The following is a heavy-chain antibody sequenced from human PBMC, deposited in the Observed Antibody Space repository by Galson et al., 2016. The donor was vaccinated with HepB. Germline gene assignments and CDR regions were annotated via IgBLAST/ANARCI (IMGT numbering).Heavy chain of an antibody. CDR3: ARDRNYCSSSTCYDVFDI. CDR2: INSDGSSS. J-gene: IGHJ3*02. Sequence: SLRLSCAASGFSFSTYWMHWVRQTPGKGLVWVSRINSDGSSSSYADSVKGRFTISRDNGKNTLYLQMNSLRAEDTAVYYCARDRNYCSSSTCYDVFDIWGQGTMVTASS. V-gene: IGHV3-74*01. D-gene: IGHD2-2*01. CDR1: GFSFSTYW.